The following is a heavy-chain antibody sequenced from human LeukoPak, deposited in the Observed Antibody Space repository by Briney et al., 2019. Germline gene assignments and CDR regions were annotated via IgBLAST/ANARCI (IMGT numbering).Heavy chain of an antibody. CDR3: ARNRWLDY. CDR1: GYRFTNYY. D-gene: IGHD5-24*01. V-gene: IGHV1-46*01. Sequence: GASVKVSCRASGYRFTNYYMHWVRQAPGQGLEWMGIINPSGGSTTYAQKFQGRVTMTRDTSTSTVYMELSSLRSEDTAVYYCARNRWLDYWGQGTLVTVSS. CDR2: INPSGGST. J-gene: IGHJ4*02.